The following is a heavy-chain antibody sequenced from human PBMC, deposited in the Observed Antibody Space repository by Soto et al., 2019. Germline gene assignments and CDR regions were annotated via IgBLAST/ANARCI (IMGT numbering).Heavy chain of an antibody. V-gene: IGHV3-64D*08. CDR1: GFTFSSYA. CDR3: ARVGGRVTYPYYFDY. J-gene: IGHJ4*02. Sequence: GGSLRLSCSASGFTFSSYAMHWVRQAPGKGLEYVSATSSNGGSTYYADSVKGRFTISRDNSKNTLYLQMSSLRAADTAVYYCARVGGRVTYPYYFDYWGQGTLVTVSS. CDR2: TSSNGGST. D-gene: IGHD2-21*02.